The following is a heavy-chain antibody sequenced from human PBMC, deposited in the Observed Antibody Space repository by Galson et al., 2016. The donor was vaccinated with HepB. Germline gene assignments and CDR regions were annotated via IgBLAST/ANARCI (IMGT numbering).Heavy chain of an antibody. V-gene: IGHV3-9*01. Sequence: SLRLSCAASGFIFDDYAMFWVRQVPGKGLEWVSSITWNSRKTDYADSVKGRFTISRDNAKNTVNLHMNSLRPEDTALYYCAKDRGNLNYYHHYGMDVWGQGTTVTVSS. J-gene: IGHJ6*02. CDR2: ITWNSRKT. CDR3: AKDRGNLNYYHHYGMDV. CDR1: GFIFDDYA. D-gene: IGHD4-23*01.